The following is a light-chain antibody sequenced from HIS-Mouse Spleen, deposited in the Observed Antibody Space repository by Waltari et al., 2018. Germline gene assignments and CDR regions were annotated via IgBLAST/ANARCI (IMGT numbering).Light chain of an antibody. V-gene: IGKV1-8*01. CDR2: AAS. Sequence: AIRMTQSPSSLSASTGDRVTITCRASQGISSYLAWYQQKPGKAPKLLIYAASTLQSGVPSRFSGSGSGTDFTLTISCLKSEDFATYYWQQYYSYPPLTFGGGTKVEIK. CDR1: QGISSY. J-gene: IGKJ4*01. CDR3: QQYYSYPPLT.